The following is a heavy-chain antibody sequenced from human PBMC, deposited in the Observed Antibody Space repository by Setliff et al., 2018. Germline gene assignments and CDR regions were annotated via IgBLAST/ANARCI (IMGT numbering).Heavy chain of an antibody. Sequence: PGESLKLSCKGSGYSFINYWIGWVRQMPGKGLEWMGIIYPGDSDTTYSPSFQGQVTISADRSISTAYLQWSSLKASDTAMYYCARSPLDDAFDIWGQGTMVTVSS. CDR1: GYSFINYW. J-gene: IGHJ3*02. V-gene: IGHV5-51*01. CDR3: ARSPLDDAFDI. CDR2: IYPGDSDT.